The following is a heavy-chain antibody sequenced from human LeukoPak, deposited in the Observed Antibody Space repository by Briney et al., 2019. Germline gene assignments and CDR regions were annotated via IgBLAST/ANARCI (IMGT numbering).Heavy chain of an antibody. D-gene: IGHD3-10*01. J-gene: IGHJ3*02. CDR1: GLTFSSYG. CDR2: IRYDGSNN. V-gene: IGHV3-30*02. Sequence: GGSLRLSCAASGLTFSSYGMHWVRQAPGKGLEWVAFIRYDGSNNYADSVKGRFTISRDNSKNTLYLQMNSLRAEDTAVYYCAEEGSDAFDIWGQGTMVTVSS. CDR3: AEEGSDAFDI.